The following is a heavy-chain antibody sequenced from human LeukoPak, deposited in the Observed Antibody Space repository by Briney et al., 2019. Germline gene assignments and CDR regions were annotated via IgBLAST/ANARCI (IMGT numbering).Heavy chain of an antibody. Sequence: GGSLRLSCAASEFTFSTYGMHWVRQAPGKGLEWVAVISYDGSNEYYADSVKGRFSISRDNSKNTLSLQMNSLRAEDTAVYYCAKDHCFHCGFDYWGQGTLVTVSS. D-gene: IGHD2-21*01. CDR2: ISYDGSNE. CDR1: EFTFSTYG. J-gene: IGHJ4*02. CDR3: AKDHCFHCGFDY. V-gene: IGHV3-30*18.